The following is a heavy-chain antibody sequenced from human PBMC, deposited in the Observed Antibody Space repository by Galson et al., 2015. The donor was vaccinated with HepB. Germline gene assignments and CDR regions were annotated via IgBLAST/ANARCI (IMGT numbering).Heavy chain of an antibody. J-gene: IGHJ5*02. D-gene: IGHD3-3*01. V-gene: IGHV1-46*01. CDR2: INPTGDRT. CDR1: GYTFTNYY. CDR3: ARERPARFLDP. Sequence: VKVSCKASGYTFTNYYIHWARQAPGQGLEWMGMINPTGDRTNYAQIFQGRVTMTTDTSTSTVFMELSGLTSEDTAVYYCARERPARFLDPWGQGTLVTVSS.